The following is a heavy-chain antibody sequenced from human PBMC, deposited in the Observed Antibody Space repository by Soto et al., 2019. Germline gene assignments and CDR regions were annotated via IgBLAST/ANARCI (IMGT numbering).Heavy chain of an antibody. CDR3: ATDVYSVEF. D-gene: IGHD2-8*01. CDR1: GYTFTGHY. V-gene: IGHV1-2*02. Sequence: QAQLVQSGAEVKKPGASVKVSCKASGYTFTGHYVHWVRQAPGQGLEWMGWINPHSGDTKYAQKFQGRVTMTRETSFSTAYMELTRLRSDDTAVYYCATDVYSVEFWGQGNLVTVSS. J-gene: IGHJ4*02. CDR2: INPHSGDT.